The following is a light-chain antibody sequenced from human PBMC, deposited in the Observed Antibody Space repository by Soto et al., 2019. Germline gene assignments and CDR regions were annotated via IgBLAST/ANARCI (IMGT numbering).Light chain of an antibody. CDR3: QTWGTGIVV. CDR1: SGHSSYA. CDR2: INSDGSH. J-gene: IGLJ2*01. V-gene: IGLV4-69*01. Sequence: QPVLTQSPSASASLGASVKLTCTLSSGHSSYAIAWHQQQPEKGPRFLMKINSDGSHSKGDGIPDRFSGSSSGAERYLTISCLQSDDEADYYCQTWGTGIVVFGGGTKLTVL.